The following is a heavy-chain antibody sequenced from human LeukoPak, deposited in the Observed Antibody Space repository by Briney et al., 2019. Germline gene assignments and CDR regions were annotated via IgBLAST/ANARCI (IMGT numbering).Heavy chain of an antibody. CDR1: GFIFSDYY. Sequence: GGSLTLTCAASGFIFSDYYMSWTRQAPGRGREWISYISSRSSTIYYADSVKGRFTISRDNAKKSLYLQMNSLRAEDTAVYYCARLKAGYWGQGTLVTVSS. J-gene: IGHJ4*02. CDR2: ISSRSSTI. V-gene: IGHV3-11*01. CDR3: ARLKAGY.